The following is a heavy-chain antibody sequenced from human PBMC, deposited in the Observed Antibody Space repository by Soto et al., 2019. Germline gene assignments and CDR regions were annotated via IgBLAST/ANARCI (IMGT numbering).Heavy chain of an antibody. CDR3: ARERMVAGNYYYYGMDV. CDR1: GYTFTSYY. Sequence: ASVKVSCKASGYTFTSYYMHWVRQAPGQGLEWMGIINPSGGSTSYAQKFQGRVTMTRDTSTSTVYMGLSSLRSEDTAVYYCARERMVAGNYYYYGMDVWGQGTTVTVSS. D-gene: IGHD6-19*01. V-gene: IGHV1-46*01. CDR2: INPSGGST. J-gene: IGHJ6*02.